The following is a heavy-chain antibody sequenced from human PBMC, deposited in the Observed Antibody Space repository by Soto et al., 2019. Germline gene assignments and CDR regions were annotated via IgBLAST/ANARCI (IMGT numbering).Heavy chain of an antibody. D-gene: IGHD3-9*01. J-gene: IGHJ4*02. V-gene: IGHV4-59*01. CDR2: IYYSGTT. CDR3: ARGMAEEQIFYYFDY. Sequence: SETLSLTCTVSGGSISSYYWSWIRQPPGKGLEWIGYIYYSGTTTYNPSLKNRVTISVDASKSQFYLKLRSVTAADTAVYYCARGMAEEQIFYYFDYWGQGALVTVSS. CDR1: GGSISSYY.